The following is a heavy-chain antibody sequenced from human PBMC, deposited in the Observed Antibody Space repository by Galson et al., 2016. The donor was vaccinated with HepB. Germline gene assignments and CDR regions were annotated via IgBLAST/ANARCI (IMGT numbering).Heavy chain of an antibody. V-gene: IGHV3-49*04. CDR3: TRGQTADGWSFAY. CDR2: ITTTRYGGKT. CDR1: GFTFGDHA. Sequence: SLRLSCATSGFTFGDHAMNWVRQAPGKGLEWVGFITTTRYGGKTEYAASVKGRFTISGDDSKSIAYLRMTSLKTEDTGVYFCTRGQTADGWSFAYWGQGTLVTVS. J-gene: IGHJ4*02. D-gene: IGHD6-19*01.